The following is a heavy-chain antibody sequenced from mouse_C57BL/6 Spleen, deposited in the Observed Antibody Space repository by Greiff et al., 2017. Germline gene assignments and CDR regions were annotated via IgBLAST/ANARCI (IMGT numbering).Heavy chain of an antibody. D-gene: IGHD2-5*01. CDR1: GYTFTSYW. Sequence: VKLQQSGAELVMPGASVKLSCKASGYTFTSYWMHWVKQRPGQGLEWIGEIDPSDSYTNYNQKFKGKSTLTVDKSSITAYMQLSSLASEDSAVYYCARSSYSNYFDYWGQGTTLTVSS. CDR2: IDPSDSYT. CDR3: ARSSYSNYFDY. V-gene: IGHV1-69*01. J-gene: IGHJ2*01.